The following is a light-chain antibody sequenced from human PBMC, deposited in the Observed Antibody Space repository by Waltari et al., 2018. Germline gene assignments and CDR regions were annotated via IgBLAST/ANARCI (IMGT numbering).Light chain of an antibody. Sequence: QSALTQPASVSGSPGQSITISCPGTSGDVGGYAYVSWSQQHPGKAPKLVIYDVTNRPSGISDRFSGSKSGTTASLSISGLQAEDEADYFCSSWTTSDTRKVIFGGGTKLTVL. V-gene: IGLV2-14*03. CDR3: SSWTTSDTRKVI. CDR2: DVT. CDR1: SGDVGGYAY. J-gene: IGLJ2*01.